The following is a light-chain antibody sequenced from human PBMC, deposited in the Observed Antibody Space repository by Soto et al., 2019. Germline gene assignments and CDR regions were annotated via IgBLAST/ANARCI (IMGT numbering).Light chain of an antibody. CDR3: QQYYDWPLT. Sequence: EIVMTQSPATLSVSPGERATLSCRASQTVADSLVWYQQKPGQPPRPLIKGASTRATGIPATFSGSGSGTEFTLTISSLRSEDFAVYYCQQYYDWPLTFGGVTKVEIK. CDR1: QTVADS. V-gene: IGKV3-15*01. CDR2: GAS. J-gene: IGKJ4*01.